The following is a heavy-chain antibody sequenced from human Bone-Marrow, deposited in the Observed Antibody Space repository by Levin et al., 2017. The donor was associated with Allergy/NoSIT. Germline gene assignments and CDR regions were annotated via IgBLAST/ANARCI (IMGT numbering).Heavy chain of an antibody. Sequence: TGESLKISCKLSGDRLTEFSMHWVRQAPGKGLEWMGGFDPEIGRTIYAHKLQGRVTMTDDTSTDTAHMELSSLTPEDTAVYYCATGPGLATGGVFDYWGQGTLVTVSS. CDR2: FDPEIGRT. CDR1: GDRLTEFS. V-gene: IGHV1-24*01. CDR3: ATGPGLATGGVFDY. D-gene: IGHD6-13*01. J-gene: IGHJ4*02.